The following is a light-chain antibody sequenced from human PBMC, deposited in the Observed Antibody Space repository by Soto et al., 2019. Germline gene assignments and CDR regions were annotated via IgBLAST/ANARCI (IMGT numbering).Light chain of an antibody. Sequence: EIVMTQSPATLSVSPGERATLSCRASQSISSNLAWYQQKPGQAPRLIIYDASNRATGIPARFSGSGSGTDFTLTTSRLEPEDFAVYYCQQYNNWPPWTFGQGTKVDIK. CDR2: DAS. CDR3: QQYNNWPPWT. V-gene: IGKV3D-15*01. J-gene: IGKJ1*01. CDR1: QSISSN.